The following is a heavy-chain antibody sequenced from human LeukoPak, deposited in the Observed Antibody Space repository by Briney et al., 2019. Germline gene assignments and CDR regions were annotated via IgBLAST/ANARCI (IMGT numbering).Heavy chain of an antibody. Sequence: GGSLRLSCAASGFPFSRDAMHWVRQSPGKGLGWLSRISPDGSTTNYADSVKGRFTISRDNAKNTLYLQMNSLTAEDTAVYYCASDVAYKFDYWGQGTLVTFSS. CDR2: ISPDGSTT. D-gene: IGHD5-24*01. V-gene: IGHV3-74*01. CDR1: GFPFSRDA. CDR3: ASDVAYKFDY. J-gene: IGHJ4*02.